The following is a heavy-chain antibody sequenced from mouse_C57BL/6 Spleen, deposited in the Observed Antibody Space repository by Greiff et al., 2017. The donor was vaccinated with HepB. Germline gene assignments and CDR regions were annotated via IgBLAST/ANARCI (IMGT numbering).Heavy chain of an antibody. V-gene: IGHV1-7*01. CDR3: ASYDGGYFDV. D-gene: IGHD1-1*01. CDR1: GYTFTSYW. J-gene: IGHJ1*03. CDR2: INPSSGYT. Sequence: VQRVESGAELAKPGASVKLSCKASGYTFTSYWMHWVKQRPGQGLEWIGYINPSSGYTKYNQKFKDKATLTADKSSSTAYMQLSSLTYEDSAVYYCASYDGGYFDVWGTGTTVTVSS.